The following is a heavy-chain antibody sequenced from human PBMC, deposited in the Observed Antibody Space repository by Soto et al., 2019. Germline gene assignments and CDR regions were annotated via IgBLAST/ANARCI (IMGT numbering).Heavy chain of an antibody. J-gene: IGHJ6*02. CDR2: IIPILGKT. V-gene: IGHV1-69*08. D-gene: IGHD3-16*01. Sequence: QVQLVQSGAAVKKPGSSVRVSCKASGTIFSSYTISWVRQAPGQGLEWMGRIIPILGKTNSAQKFQDRVTLTADKSTNTAYMELNSLRLEDTAVYYCARGLGGRMDDWGQGTTVTVSS. CDR3: ARGLGGRMDD. CDR1: GTIFSSYT.